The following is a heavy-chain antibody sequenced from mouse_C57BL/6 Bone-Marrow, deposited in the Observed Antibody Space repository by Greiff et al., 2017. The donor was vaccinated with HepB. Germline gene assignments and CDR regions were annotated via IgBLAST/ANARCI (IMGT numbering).Heavy chain of an antibody. V-gene: IGHV5-17*01. CDR3: ARPGYYGSIFAY. CDR2: ISSGSSTI. J-gene: IGHJ3*01. CDR1: GFTFSDYG. Sequence: VQLQQSGGGLVKPGGSLKLSCAASGFTFSDYGMHWVRQAPEKGLEWVAYISSGSSTIYYADTVKGRFTISRDNAKNTLFLQMTSLRSEDTAMYYCARPGYYGSIFAYWGQGTLVTVSA. D-gene: IGHD1-1*01.